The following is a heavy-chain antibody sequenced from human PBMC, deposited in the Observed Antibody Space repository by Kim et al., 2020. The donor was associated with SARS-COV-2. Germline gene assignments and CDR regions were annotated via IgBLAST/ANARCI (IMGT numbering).Heavy chain of an antibody. CDR2: IRSKVYSYAT. D-gene: IGHD1-1*01. CDR3: TRIPGTTLAFWVAFVV. Sequence: GGSLRLSCAASGFTFSDSPIHWVRQASGKGREWVGRIRSKVYSYATSYAASVKGRVTISRDDSESTAFLQMNSLKTDDTAVYNGTRIPGTTLAFWVAFVV. V-gene: IGHV3-73*01. J-gene: IGHJ3*01. CDR1: GFTFSDSP.